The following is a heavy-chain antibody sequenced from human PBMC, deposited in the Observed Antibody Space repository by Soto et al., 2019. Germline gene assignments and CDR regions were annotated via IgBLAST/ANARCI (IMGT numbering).Heavy chain of an antibody. CDR2: ISAYHGNT. CDR3: AGHWDILVGVTANHFDY. D-gene: IGHD2-15*01. Sequence: QVQLVQSGAEVKKPGASVKVSCKASGYTFTSYGISWVRQAPGQGLEWMGWISAYHGNTNYAQKLQGRVTMTTDTVTRTAYMGAGGPEFGVTAGYFCAGHWDILVGVTANHFDYWGQGTLVTVSS. CDR1: GYTFTSYG. J-gene: IGHJ4*02. V-gene: IGHV1-18*01.